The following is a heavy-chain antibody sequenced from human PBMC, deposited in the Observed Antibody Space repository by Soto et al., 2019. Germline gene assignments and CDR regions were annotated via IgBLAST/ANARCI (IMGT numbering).Heavy chain of an antibody. V-gene: IGHV1-69*13. CDR3: ARGYYDASHNSRLYYFDY. Sequence: SVKVSCKASGGTFSSYAISWVRQAPGQGLEWMGGIIPIFGTANYAQKFQGRVTITADESTSTAYMELSSLRSDDTAVPYCARGYYDASHNSRLYYFDYCRQRSLVPVSS. CDR1: GGTFSSYA. D-gene: IGHD3-3*01. J-gene: IGHJ4*02. CDR2: IIPIFGTA.